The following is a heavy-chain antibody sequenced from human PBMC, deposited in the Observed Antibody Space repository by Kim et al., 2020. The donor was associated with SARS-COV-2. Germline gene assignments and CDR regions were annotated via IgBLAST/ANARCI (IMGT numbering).Heavy chain of an antibody. CDR3: ARLGPQRFLEWVPRQTFDY. J-gene: IGHJ4*02. CDR2: IYYSGST. CDR1: GGSISSSSYY. V-gene: IGHV4-39*01. D-gene: IGHD3-3*01. Sequence: SETLSLTCTVSGGSISSSSYYWGWIRQPPGKGLEWIGSIYYSGSTYYNPSLKSRVTISVDTSKNQFSLKLSSVTAADTAVYYCARLGPQRFLEWVPRQTFDYWGQGTLVTVSS.